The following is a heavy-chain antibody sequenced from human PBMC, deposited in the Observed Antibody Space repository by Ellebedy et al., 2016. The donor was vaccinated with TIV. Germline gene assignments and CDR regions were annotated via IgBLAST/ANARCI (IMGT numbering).Heavy chain of an antibody. CDR2: IGTAGDT. CDR1: GFPFSSYD. V-gene: IGHV3-13*01. Sequence: PGGSLRLSCAAPGFPFSSYDMHWVRQATGKGLEWVSAIGTAGDTYYPGSVKGRFTISRENAKNSLYLQMNSLRAEDTAVYYCARGSSSSWALPLDAFDIWGQGTMVTVSS. CDR3: ARGSSSSWALPLDAFDI. D-gene: IGHD6-13*01. J-gene: IGHJ3*02.